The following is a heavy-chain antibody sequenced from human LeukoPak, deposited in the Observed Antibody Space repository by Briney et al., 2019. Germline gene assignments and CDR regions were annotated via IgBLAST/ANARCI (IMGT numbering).Heavy chain of an antibody. Sequence: SETLSLTCAVYGGSFSGYYWSWIRQPPGKGLEWIGSIYYSGSTYYNPSLKSRVTISVDTSQNQFSLKLSSVTAADTAVYYCARLDITTTWYAFDYWGQGTLVTVSS. CDR1: GGSFSGYY. V-gene: IGHV4-34*01. J-gene: IGHJ4*02. CDR2: IYYSGST. CDR3: ARLDITTTWYAFDY. D-gene: IGHD5-12*01.